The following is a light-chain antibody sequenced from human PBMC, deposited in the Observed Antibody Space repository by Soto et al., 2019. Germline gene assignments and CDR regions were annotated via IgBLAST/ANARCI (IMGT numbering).Light chain of an antibody. J-gene: IGLJ1*01. V-gene: IGLV1-40*01. CDR2: RNN. CDR1: SSNIGAGYD. Sequence: QSVLTQPPSVSGAPGQRVTISCTGSSSNIGAGYDVHWYRQLPGTAPKLLIFRNNNRPSGVPDRFSGSKSGTSASLAITGLQAEDEADYYCQSYDSSLSAYVFATGTKVTDL. CDR3: QSYDSSLSAYV.